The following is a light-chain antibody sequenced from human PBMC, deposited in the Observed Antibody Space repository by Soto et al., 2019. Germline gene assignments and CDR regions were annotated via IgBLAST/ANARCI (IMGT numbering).Light chain of an antibody. CDR2: DAS. J-gene: IGKJ4*01. V-gene: IGKV3-20*01. CDR1: QSVSSY. CDR3: QQYGSSPPVT. Sequence: EIVLTQSPATLSLSPGERATLSCRASQSVSSYLAWYQQKPGQAPRLLIYDASNRATGIPARFSGSGSGTDFTLTISRLEPEDFAVYYCQQYGSSPPVTFGGGTKVDI.